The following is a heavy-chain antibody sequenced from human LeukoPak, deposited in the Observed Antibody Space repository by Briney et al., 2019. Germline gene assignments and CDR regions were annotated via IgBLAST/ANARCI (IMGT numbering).Heavy chain of an antibody. V-gene: IGHV4-4*07. CDR3: ARDRHTAYYSDDSGYGFLDY. CDR1: GGSISSYF. J-gene: IGHJ4*02. Sequence: PSETLSLTCTVSGGSISSYFWSWIRQPAGKGPEWIGRIYATGDTNYNPSLKSRVTMSLDTSKNQFSLKLTSVTAADTAVYYCARDRHTAYYSDDSGYGFLDYWDQGTLVTVSS. CDR2: IYATGDT. D-gene: IGHD3-22*01.